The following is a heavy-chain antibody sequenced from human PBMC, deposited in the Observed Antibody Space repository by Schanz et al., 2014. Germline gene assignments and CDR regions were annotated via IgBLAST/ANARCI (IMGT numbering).Heavy chain of an antibody. CDR1: GFTFSSYG. CDR2: MSYDGSIK. J-gene: IGHJ4*02. D-gene: IGHD2-2*01. V-gene: IGHV3-30*18. CDR3: AKDSTHIDIVRVPTAIDY. Sequence: QVPLVESGGGVVQPGRSLRLSCAASGFTFSSYGMHWVPQAPGKGLEWVAAMSYDGSIKYYGDSVKGRFTISRDNSKNTLYLHMNTLRSEDTAVYYCAKDSTHIDIVRVPTAIDYWGQGTLVTVSA.